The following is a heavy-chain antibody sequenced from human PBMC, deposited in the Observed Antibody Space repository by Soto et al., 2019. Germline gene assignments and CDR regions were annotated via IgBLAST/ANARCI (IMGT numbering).Heavy chain of an antibody. CDR3: XXXXXXXXXXNGYLGRH. CDR2: LKSDGSGT. CDR1: GFTFSSYW. J-gene: IGHJ4*02. D-gene: IGHD5-18*01. V-gene: IGHV3-74*01. Sequence: EVQLVESGGGLVQPGGSLRLSCAASGFTFSSYWMHWVRQAPGKGLVWVSRLKSDGSGTTYADSVKGRLTISRDNAKNTLYLQMNSLXXXXXXXXXXXXXXXXXXXXNGYLGRHWGQGTLVTVSS.